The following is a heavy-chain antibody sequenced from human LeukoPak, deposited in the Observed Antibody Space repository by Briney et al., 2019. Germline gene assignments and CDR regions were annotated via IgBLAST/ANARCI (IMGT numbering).Heavy chain of an antibody. D-gene: IGHD6-6*01. CDR2: INQNAGT. CDR1: GGSIRGYY. Sequence: PSETLSLTCAVSGGSIRGYYWSWVRQSPGKGLEWIGDINQNAGTDYNPSLKSRATMSIDSSKNQISLNVTAATAADTAIYYCARGRTRLSWLDPWGQGTLVTVSS. CDR3: ARGRTRLSWLDP. J-gene: IGHJ5*02. V-gene: IGHV4-34*01.